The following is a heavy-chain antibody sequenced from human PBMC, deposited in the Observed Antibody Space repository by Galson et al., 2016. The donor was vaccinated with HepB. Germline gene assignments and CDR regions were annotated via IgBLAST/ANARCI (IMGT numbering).Heavy chain of an antibody. CDR3: ARPRGTSYYYYGMDV. Sequence: SLRLSCAASGLSLSNYGMHWVRQAPGKGLEWVAVVSDDGTNKYYADSVKGRFTISKDNSKNTLYLQINSLRGEDTAVYYCARPRGTSYYYYGMDVWGQGTTVSVSS. J-gene: IGHJ6*02. CDR1: GLSLSNYG. CDR2: VSDDGTNK. D-gene: IGHD3-16*01. V-gene: IGHV3-30*03.